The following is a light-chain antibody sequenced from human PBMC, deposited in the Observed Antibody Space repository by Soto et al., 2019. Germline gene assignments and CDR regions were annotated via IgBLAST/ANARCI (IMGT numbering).Light chain of an antibody. J-gene: IGKJ2*01. CDR1: QSVSSSY. V-gene: IGKV3-20*01. CDR3: QQYVSSRYT. Sequence: EIVLTQSPGTLSLSPGERATLSCRASQSVSSSYLAWYQQKPGQAPRLLIYGASSRATGIPDRFSGSGSGTDFTRTISRLEPEDFAVYYCQQYVSSRYTFGQGTKLEIK. CDR2: GAS.